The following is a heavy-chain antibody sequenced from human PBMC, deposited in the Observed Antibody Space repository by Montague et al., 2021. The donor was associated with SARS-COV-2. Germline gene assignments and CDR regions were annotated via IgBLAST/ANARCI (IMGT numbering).Heavy chain of an antibody. D-gene: IGHD1-26*01. CDR2: ISGSGGYT. J-gene: IGHJ3*01. CDR3: AKNKLGPTPTDAFDL. V-gene: IGHV3-23*01. CDR1: GFTFSSYA. Sequence: SLRLSCAASGFTFSSYAMTWVRQAPGRGLEWVSAISGSGGYTCYADSVKGRFTISRDNSKNMPYLQMSSLRVEDTATYYCAKNKLGPTPTDAFDLWGQGTMVTVSS.